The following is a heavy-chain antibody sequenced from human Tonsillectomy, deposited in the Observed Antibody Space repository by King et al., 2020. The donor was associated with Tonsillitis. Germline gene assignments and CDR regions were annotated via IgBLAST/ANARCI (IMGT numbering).Heavy chain of an antibody. CDR2: ISAYNGNT. D-gene: IGHD6-19*01. Sequence: LQLVQSGGEVKKPGASVKVSCKASGYIFSSYGITWVRQAPGQGLEWMGWISAYNGNTNYAQNLQGRVTITTDTSTRTAYMELRSLRSDDTAIYYCARVRGQPLQWLVQDWDYWGQGTLVTVSS. CDR1: GYIFSSYG. J-gene: IGHJ4*02. CDR3: ARVRGQPLQWLVQDWDY. V-gene: IGHV1-18*04.